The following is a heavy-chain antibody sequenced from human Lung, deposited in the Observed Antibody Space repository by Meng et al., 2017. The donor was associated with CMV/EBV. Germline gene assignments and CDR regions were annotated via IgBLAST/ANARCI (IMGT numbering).Heavy chain of an antibody. V-gene: IGHV4-34*01. D-gene: IGHD3-16*01. CDR3: ARGRTTGGIKKRNWVDP. CDR1: GGSFSGYY. CDR2: INHSGST. Sequence: GSLRLXXAVYGGSFSGYYWSWIRQPPGKGLEWIGEINHSGSTNYNPSLKSRVTISVDTSKNQFSLKLSSVTAADTAVYYCARGRTTGGIKKRNWVDPWGQGTLVTVSS. J-gene: IGHJ5*02.